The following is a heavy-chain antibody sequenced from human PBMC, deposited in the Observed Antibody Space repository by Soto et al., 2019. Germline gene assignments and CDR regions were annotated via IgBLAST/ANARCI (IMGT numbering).Heavy chain of an antibody. CDR2: IIPMFGTV. Sequence: QVQLVQSGAEMKKPGSSVKVSCKASGGTFNNYGVSWVRQAPGQGLEWMGGIIPMFGTVKYTQKFQGRVTITADKSTNTAYMELSSLRSEDTAVYYCARGRITLWAYSDYWGKGTLVSVSS. D-gene: IGHD2-21*01. J-gene: IGHJ4*02. V-gene: IGHV1-69*06. CDR3: ARGRITLWAYSDY. CDR1: GGTFNNYG.